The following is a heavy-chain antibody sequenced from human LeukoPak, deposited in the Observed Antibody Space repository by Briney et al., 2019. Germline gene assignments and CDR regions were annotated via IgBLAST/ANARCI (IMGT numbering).Heavy chain of an antibody. CDR2: IWFDGSNK. D-gene: IGHD2-2*01. Sequence: GGSLGLSCAASRFSFSTYGMHWVRQAPGKGLEWVALIWFDGSNKYYADSVKGRFTISRDNSKNTLYLQMNSLRAEDTAVYYCAKDPPYCSSTSCRDPNWFDPWGQGTLVTVSS. J-gene: IGHJ5*02. CDR3: AKDPPYCSSTSCRDPNWFDP. CDR1: RFSFSTYG. V-gene: IGHV3-33*06.